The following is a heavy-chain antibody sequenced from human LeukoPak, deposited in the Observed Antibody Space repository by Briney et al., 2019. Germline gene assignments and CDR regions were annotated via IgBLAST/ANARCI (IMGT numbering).Heavy chain of an antibody. CDR1: GYTLTELS. D-gene: IGHD1-26*01. V-gene: IGHV1-24*01. Sequence: PGASVKVSCKVSGYTLTELSMHWVRQAPGKGLEWMGGFDPEDGETIYAQKFQSRVTMTEDTSTDTAYMELSSLRSEDTAAYYCARVRALRQWELGANWFDPWGQGTLVTVSS. J-gene: IGHJ5*02. CDR2: FDPEDGET. CDR3: ARVRALRQWELGANWFDP.